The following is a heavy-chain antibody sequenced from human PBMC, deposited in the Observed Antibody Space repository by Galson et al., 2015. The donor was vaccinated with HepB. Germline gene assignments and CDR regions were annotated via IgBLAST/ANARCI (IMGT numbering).Heavy chain of an antibody. CDR3: ARDGRQFRFSGTWFDP. Sequence: SLRLSCAASGFTFSSYGMHWVRQAPGRGLEWVANICYDGSNKYYADSVKGRFTISRDNSKNTLYLQINSLRAGDTAVYYCARDGRQFRFSGTWFDPWGQGTLVTVSS. CDR1: GFTFSSYG. J-gene: IGHJ5*02. CDR2: ICYDGSNK. V-gene: IGHV3-33*01. D-gene: IGHD3-10*01.